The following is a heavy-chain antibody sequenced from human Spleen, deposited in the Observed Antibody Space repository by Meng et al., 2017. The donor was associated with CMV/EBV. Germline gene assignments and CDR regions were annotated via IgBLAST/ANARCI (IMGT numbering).Heavy chain of an antibody. CDR2: INPAGDYT. Sequence: ASVKVSCKASGYIFTHYYMHWVRQAPGQGLEWMGMINPAGDYTTYAQKFQGRVTMTGDTSSSTVYVEVSSLKSEDTAVYDCAKGQTGATPFDYWGQGTLVTVSS. CDR1: GYIFTHYY. J-gene: IGHJ4*02. D-gene: IGHD1-26*01. V-gene: IGHV1-46*01. CDR3: AKGQTGATPFDY.